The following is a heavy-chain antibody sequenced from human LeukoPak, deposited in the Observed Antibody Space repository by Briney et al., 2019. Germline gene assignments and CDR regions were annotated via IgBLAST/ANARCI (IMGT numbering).Heavy chain of an antibody. CDR3: AREREGVVAATTPSFDY. Sequence: GGSLRLSCAASGFTFDDYAMHWVRQAPGKGLEWVSGISRNSGSIGYADSVKGRFTISRDNSKNTLYLQMNSLRAEDTAVYYCAREREGVVAATTPSFDYWGQGTLVTVSS. D-gene: IGHD2-15*01. CDR1: GFTFDDYA. CDR2: ISRNSGSI. J-gene: IGHJ4*02. V-gene: IGHV3-9*01.